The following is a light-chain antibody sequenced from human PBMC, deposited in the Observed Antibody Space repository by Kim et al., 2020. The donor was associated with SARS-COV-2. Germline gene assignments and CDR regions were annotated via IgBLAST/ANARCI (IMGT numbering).Light chain of an antibody. J-gene: IGKJ2*01. CDR1: QTIATY. CDR3: QQSYSTPPT. CDR2: AAS. Sequence: GDRVTVTCRASQTIATYLNWYQQQPGKAPKLLLYAASSLQSGVPSRFSGSGSGTDFTLTISSLQPEDFATYYCQQSYSTPPTFGQGTKLEI. V-gene: IGKV1-39*01.